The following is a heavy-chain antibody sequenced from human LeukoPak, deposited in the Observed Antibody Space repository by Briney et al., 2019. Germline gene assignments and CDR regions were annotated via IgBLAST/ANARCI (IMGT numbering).Heavy chain of an antibody. Sequence: GASVTVSCKASGGTFSSYAISWVRQAPGQGLEWMGGIIPIFGTANYAQKFQGRVTITADESTSTAYMELSSLRSEDTAVYYCARDLTAKRSPFYFDYWGQGTLVTVPS. CDR2: IIPIFGTA. J-gene: IGHJ4*02. CDR3: ARDLTAKRSPFYFDY. V-gene: IGHV1-69*01. D-gene: IGHD1-1*01. CDR1: GGTFSSYA.